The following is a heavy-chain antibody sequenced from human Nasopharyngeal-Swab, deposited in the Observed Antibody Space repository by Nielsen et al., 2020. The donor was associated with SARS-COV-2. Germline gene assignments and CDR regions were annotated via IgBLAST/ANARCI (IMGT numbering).Heavy chain of an antibody. Sequence: GESLKISCAASGFTFSSYWMSWVRQAPGKGLEWVANIKQDGSEKYYVDSVKGRFTISRDNAKNSLYLQMNSLRAEDTAVYYCARDSLGHPFEDYYFDYWGQGTLVTVSS. CDR1: GFTFSSYW. V-gene: IGHV3-7*01. CDR3: ARDSLGHPFEDYYFDY. CDR2: IKQDGSEK. J-gene: IGHJ4*02. D-gene: IGHD1-26*01.